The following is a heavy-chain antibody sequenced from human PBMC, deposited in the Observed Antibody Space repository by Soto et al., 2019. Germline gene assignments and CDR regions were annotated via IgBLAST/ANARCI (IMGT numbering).Heavy chain of an antibody. CDR1: GFAFSSYA. V-gene: IGHV3-33*01. CDR3: ARGVGDFRGWYFDL. Sequence: QEQLVESGGGAVQPGKSLSLSCAASGFAFSSYAMHWVRQAPGKGLEWVALVWYDGGNKYYADSVKGRFTIAKDNSRNTLYLQLNTLRVEDTAVYYGARGVGDFRGWYFDLWGRGTLVTVSS. J-gene: IGHJ2*01. CDR2: VWYDGGNK. D-gene: IGHD2-21*02.